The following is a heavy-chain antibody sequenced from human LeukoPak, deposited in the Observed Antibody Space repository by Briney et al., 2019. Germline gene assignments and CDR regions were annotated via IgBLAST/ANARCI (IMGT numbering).Heavy chain of an antibody. CDR1: GGSISRSRDY. CDR2: IYYSGST. D-gene: IGHD2-2*01. CDR3: ASRLGYCSSTSCRGKKSSPIRHNWFDP. V-gene: IGHV4-39*07. J-gene: IGHJ5*02. Sequence: PSETLSLTCTVSGGSISRSRDYWGWIRQPPGKGLEWIGSIYYSGSTYYNPSLKSRVTISVDTSKNQFSLKLSSVTAADTAVYYCASRLGYCSSTSCRGKKSSPIRHNWFDPWGQGTLVTVSS.